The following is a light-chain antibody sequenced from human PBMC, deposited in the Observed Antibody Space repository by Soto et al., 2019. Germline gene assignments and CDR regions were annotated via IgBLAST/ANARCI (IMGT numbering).Light chain of an antibody. J-gene: IGKJ2*02. Sequence: DIQMTQSPSSLSASVGDRVTITCRSSQSIFSYLNWYQQKAGEAPQLLIYAASSLQSGVPARFSAGGSGRDFTLSFSSLQPEDDEIYCCQQSYSGPRTFGKGTTLEIK. CDR2: AAS. CDR1: QSIFSY. CDR3: QQSYSGPRT. V-gene: IGKV1-39*01.